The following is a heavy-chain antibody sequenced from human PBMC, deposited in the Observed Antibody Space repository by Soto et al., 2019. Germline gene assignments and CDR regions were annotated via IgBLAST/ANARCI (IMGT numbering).Heavy chain of an antibody. CDR3: VGCGDDCHVEY. CDR1: GASFSGYF. D-gene: IGHD2-21*02. Sequence: SETLSLTCAVYGASFSGYFWNWIRQSPGKGLEWIGQIDHAGAIVYNPSLRSRVTISFDVSKNQFSLKLSPVTAADTAVYYSVGCGDDCHVEYWGRGSPVTVS. J-gene: IGHJ4*02. V-gene: IGHV4-34*01. CDR2: IDHAGAI.